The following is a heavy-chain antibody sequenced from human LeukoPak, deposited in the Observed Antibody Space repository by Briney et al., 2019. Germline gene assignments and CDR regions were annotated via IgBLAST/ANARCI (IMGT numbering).Heavy chain of an antibody. CDR1: GFTFSSYS. J-gene: IGHJ3*02. CDR3: AKDRWTEVDAFDI. CDR2: ISGSGGST. Sequence: GGSLRLSCAASGFTFSSYSMNWVRQAPGKGLEWVSAISGSGGSTYYADSVKGRFTISRDNSKNTLYLQMNSLRAEDTAVYYCAKDRWTEVDAFDIWGQGTMVTVSS. D-gene: IGHD1-1*01. V-gene: IGHV3-23*01.